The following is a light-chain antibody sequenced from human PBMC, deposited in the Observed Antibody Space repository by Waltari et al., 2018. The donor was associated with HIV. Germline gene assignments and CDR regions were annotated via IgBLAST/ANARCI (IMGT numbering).Light chain of an antibody. CDR1: AMPNQY. V-gene: IGLV3-25*03. CDR3: QSADSSGAYWV. CDR2: KDT. J-gene: IGLJ3*02. Sequence: SSELTPPPSVSVPPGQTARITCSGDAMPNQYAYWYQQKPGQAPILIIYKDTERPSGIPERFSGSTSGTTVTLTISGVQAEDEADYHCQSADSSGAYWVFGGGTRLTVL.